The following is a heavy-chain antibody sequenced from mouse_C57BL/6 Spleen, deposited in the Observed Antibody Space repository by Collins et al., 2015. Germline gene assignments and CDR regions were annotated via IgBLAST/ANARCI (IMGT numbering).Heavy chain of an antibody. J-gene: IGHJ1*03. D-gene: IGHD1-1*01. CDR2: IDPENGGT. Sequence: QVQLQQSGAELVRPGASVTLSCKASGYTFTDFEMHWVKQTPVHGLEWIGTIDPENGGTAYNQKFKGKATLTVDKSSSTAYMELRSLTSEDTAVYYCARRTTVVSRYFDVWGTGTTVTVSS. V-gene: IGHV1-15*01. CDR1: GYTFTDFE. CDR3: ARRTTVVSRYFDV.